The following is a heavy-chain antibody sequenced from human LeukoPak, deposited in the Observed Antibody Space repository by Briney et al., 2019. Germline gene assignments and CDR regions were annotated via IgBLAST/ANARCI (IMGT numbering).Heavy chain of an antibody. CDR2: IKKDGSEK. D-gene: IGHD3-22*01. V-gene: IGHV3-7*05. Sequence: PGGSLRLSCAASGFTFSNYWMSWVRQAPGKGLEWVAKIKKDGSEKYYVDSVKGRFTISRDNAKNSLYLQMNSLRAEDTAVYYCARGGYYDSSGRNFDYWGQGTLVTVSS. CDR3: ARGGYYDSSGRNFDY. J-gene: IGHJ4*02. CDR1: GFTFSNYW.